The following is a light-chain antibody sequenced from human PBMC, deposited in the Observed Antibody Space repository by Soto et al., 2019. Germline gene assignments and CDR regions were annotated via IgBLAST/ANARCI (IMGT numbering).Light chain of an antibody. CDR1: SSNIGTNY. Sequence: QSVLTQPPSASGTPGQRVTISCSGSSSNIGTNYVYWYQQLPGTAPKLLIYNNNQRPSGVPDRFSGSKSGTSASLAISGLRSEDEADYYCAVWDDSLSGVFGGGTKLTVL. CDR3: AVWDDSLSGV. J-gene: IGLJ2*01. CDR2: NNN. V-gene: IGLV1-47*01.